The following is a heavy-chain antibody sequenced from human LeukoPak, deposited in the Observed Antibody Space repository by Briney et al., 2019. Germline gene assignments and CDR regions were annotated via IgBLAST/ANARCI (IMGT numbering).Heavy chain of an antibody. CDR2: ISHDGGND. J-gene: IGHJ6*03. Sequence: GGSLRLSCAASGLTFRNHAIHWVRQAPGKGLEWVTVISHDGGNDYYRDSVKGRFTISRDNSRNTVFLQMNSLRPGDTAVYYCVGSPAYYYMDVWGKGTTVTVSS. D-gene: IGHD3-10*01. CDR1: GLTFRNHA. V-gene: IGHV3-30*04. CDR3: VGSPAYYYMDV.